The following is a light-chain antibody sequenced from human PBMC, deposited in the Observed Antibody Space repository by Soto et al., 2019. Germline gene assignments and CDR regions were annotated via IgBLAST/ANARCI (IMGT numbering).Light chain of an antibody. Sequence: HSVLTQPPSVSGAPGQRVTISCTGSSSNIGAGYDVHWYQQLPGKAPKLLIYDNTDRPSGVPDRFSGSKSGTSASLAITGLQAEDEADYYCQSYDRSVSGSSVFGTGTKLTVL. V-gene: IGLV1-40*01. CDR2: DNT. CDR1: SSNIGAGYD. J-gene: IGLJ1*01. CDR3: QSYDRSVSGSSV.